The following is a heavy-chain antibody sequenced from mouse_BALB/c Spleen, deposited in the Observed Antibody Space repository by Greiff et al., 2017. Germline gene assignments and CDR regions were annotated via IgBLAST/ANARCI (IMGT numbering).Heavy chain of an antibody. Sequence: EVMLVESGGGLVQPGGSRKLSCAASGFTFSSFGMHWVRQAPEKGLEWVAYISSGSSTIYYADTVKGRFTISRDNPKNTLFLQMTSLRSEDTAMYYCARGLPWFAYWGQGTLVTVSA. CDR1: GFTFSSFG. CDR3: ARGLPWFAY. V-gene: IGHV5-17*02. J-gene: IGHJ3*01. CDR2: ISSGSSTI. D-gene: IGHD3-1*01.